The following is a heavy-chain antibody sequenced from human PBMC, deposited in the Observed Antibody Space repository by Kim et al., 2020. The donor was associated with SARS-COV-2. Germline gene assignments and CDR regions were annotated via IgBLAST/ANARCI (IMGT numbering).Heavy chain of an antibody. D-gene: IGHD2-2*02. CDR3: AREENYCSSTSCYIAYYYYYYGMDV. CDR2: ISSSSSYI. V-gene: IGHV3-21*01. CDR1: GFTFSSYS. J-gene: IGHJ6*02. Sequence: GGSLRLSCAASGFTFSSYSMNWVRQAPGKGLEWVSSISSSSSYIYYADSVKGRFTISRDNAKNSLYLQMNSLRAEDTAVYYCAREENYCSSTSCYIAYYYYYYGMDVWGQGTTVTVSS.